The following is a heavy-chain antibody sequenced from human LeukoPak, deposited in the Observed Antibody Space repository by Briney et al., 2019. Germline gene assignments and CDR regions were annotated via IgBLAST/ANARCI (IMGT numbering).Heavy chain of an antibody. Sequence: GGSLRLSCAASGFTFSSYWMHWVRQAPGKGLVWVSRINSDGSSTSYADSVKGRFTISRDNAKNTLYLQMNSLGAEDAAVYYCARDRGNWNWAFDIWGQGTMVTVSS. CDR3: ARDRGNWNWAFDI. V-gene: IGHV3-74*01. CDR1: GFTFSSYW. D-gene: IGHD1-7*01. J-gene: IGHJ3*02. CDR2: INSDGSST.